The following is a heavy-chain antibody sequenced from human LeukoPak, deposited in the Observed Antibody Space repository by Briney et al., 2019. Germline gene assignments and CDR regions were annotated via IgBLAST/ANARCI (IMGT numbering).Heavy chain of an antibody. CDR3: ARGVVDYYYYYMDV. Sequence: GASVKVSCKASGYTFTSYDINWVRQATGQGLEWMGWMNPSSGNTGYAQKFQGRVIMTRNTSISTAYMELSSLRSEDTAVYYCARGVVDYYYYYMDVWGKGTTVTVSS. CDR1: GYTFTSYD. J-gene: IGHJ6*03. V-gene: IGHV1-8*01. CDR2: MNPSSGNT.